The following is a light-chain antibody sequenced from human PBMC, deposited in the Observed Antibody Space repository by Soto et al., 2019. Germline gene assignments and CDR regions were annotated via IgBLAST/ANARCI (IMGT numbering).Light chain of an antibody. V-gene: IGLV2-14*01. J-gene: IGLJ2*01. Sequence: QSALTQPASVSGSHGQSITISCTGTSSDVGAYNYVSWYQQHPGKAPKLMIYEVNNRPSGVSNRFSGSKSGNTASLTISGLQAEDEADYYCNSYTSSSTLAFGGGTKLTVL. CDR3: NSYTSSSTLA. CDR2: EVN. CDR1: SSDVGAYNY.